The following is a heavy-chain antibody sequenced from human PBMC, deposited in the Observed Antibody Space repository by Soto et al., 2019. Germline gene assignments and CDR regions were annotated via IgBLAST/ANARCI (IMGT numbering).Heavy chain of an antibody. V-gene: IGHV3-30*18. Sequence: QVQLVESWGGVVQPGMSLRLSCAASGFTFSSFGMHWVRQAPGKGLEWVTIISYDGRKSYYADSVKGRFTISRDNSKNTLYLQMFSLRVEDTAVYHCAKILYDSYTSPLDYWGQGTLVTVSS. D-gene: IGHD3-22*01. CDR1: GFTFSSFG. CDR2: ISYDGRKS. J-gene: IGHJ4*02. CDR3: AKILYDSYTSPLDY.